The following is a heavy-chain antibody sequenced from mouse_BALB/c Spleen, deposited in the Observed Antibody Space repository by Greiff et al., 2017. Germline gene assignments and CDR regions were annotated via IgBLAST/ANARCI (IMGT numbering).Heavy chain of an antibody. V-gene: IGHV3-2*02. CDR1: GYSITSDYA. D-gene: IGHD2-14*01. CDR2: ISYSGST. J-gene: IGHJ3*01. CDR3: ARSGLVRLAY. Sequence: EVKLQESGPGLVKPSQSLSLTCTVTGYSITSDYAWNWIRQFPGNKLEWMGYISYSGSTSYNPSLKSRISITRDTSKNQFFLQLNSVTTEDTATYYCARSGLVRLAYWGQGTLVTVSA.